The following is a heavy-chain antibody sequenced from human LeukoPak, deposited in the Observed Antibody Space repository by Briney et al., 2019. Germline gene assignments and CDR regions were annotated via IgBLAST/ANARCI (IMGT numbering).Heavy chain of an antibody. CDR2: IYSGGST. CDR1: GFTVSSNY. J-gene: IGHJ3*02. D-gene: IGHD2-21*01. V-gene: IGHV3-53*05. CDR3: VKGSEGADWAFDI. Sequence: GGSLRLSCAASGFTVSSNYLSWVRQAPGKGLEWVSVIYSGGSTYYADSVKGRFTISRDNSKNTLYLQMSSLRAEDTAVYYCVKGSEGADWAFDIWGQGTMVTVSS.